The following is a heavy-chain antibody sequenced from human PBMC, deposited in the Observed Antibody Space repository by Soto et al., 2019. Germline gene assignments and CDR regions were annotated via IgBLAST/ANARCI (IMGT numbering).Heavy chain of an antibody. CDR3: AKDWGTSNVLVVVAATNWFDP. D-gene: IGHD2-15*01. CDR1: GFTFSSYA. CDR2: ISGSGGST. J-gene: IGHJ5*02. Sequence: EVQLLESGGGLVQPGGSLRLSCAASGFTFSSYAMSWVRQAPGKGLEWVSAISGSGGSTYYADSVKGRFTISRDNSKNTLYLQMNSLRAEDTAVYYCAKDWGTSNVLVVVAATNWFDPWGQGTLVTVSS. V-gene: IGHV3-23*01.